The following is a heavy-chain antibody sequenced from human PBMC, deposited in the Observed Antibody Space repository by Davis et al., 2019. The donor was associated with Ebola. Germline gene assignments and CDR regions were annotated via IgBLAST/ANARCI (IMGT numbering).Heavy chain of an antibody. CDR3: ARAIPITMIVVARYGMDV. V-gene: IGHV3-7*01. CDR2: IKQDGSEK. CDR1: GFTFSSYW. D-gene: IGHD3-22*01. J-gene: IGHJ6*02. Sequence: GESLKISCAASGFTFSSYWMSWVRQAPGKGLEWVANIKQDGSEKYYVDSVKGRFTISRDNAKNSLYLQMNSLRDEDTAVYYCARAIPITMIVVARYGMDVWGQGTTVTVSS.